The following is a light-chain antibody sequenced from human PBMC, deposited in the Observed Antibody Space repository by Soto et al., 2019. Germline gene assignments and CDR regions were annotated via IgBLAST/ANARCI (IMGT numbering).Light chain of an antibody. V-gene: IGKV1-5*01. Sequence: DIQMTQSPSTLSASVGDRVTIACRASQSISSWLAWYQQKPGKAPKLLIYDASSLESGVPSRFSGSGSGTEFPLTISSLQPDDFATYYCQQYNFYYTFGQGTKVDIK. CDR1: QSISSW. CDR2: DAS. J-gene: IGKJ2*01. CDR3: QQYNFYYT.